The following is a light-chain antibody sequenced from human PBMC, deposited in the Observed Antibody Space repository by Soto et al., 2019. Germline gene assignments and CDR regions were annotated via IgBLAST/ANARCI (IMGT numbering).Light chain of an antibody. J-gene: IGKJ1*01. V-gene: IGKV1-5*03. CDR2: KAS. CDR3: QQYNTYSRT. Sequence: DIQMTQSPSTLSASVGDRVTITCRASQSISTWLAWYQQKPGKAPKLLIYKASSLQSGVPSRFSGSGSGTECNLTISSLQPDDFATYYCQQYNTYSRTFGQGTKVETK. CDR1: QSISTW.